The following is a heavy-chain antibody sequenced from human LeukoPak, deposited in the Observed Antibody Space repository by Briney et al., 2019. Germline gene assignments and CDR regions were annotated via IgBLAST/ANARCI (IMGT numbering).Heavy chain of an antibody. D-gene: IGHD2-15*01. V-gene: IGHV4-38-2*01. CDR3: ARGILL. CDR2: IYHSGST. CDR1: GYSISSGYY. J-gene: IGHJ4*02. Sequence: PSETLSLTCAVSGYSISSGYYWGWIRQPPGKGLEYIGAIYHSGSTYYNPSLKSRVIISVDTSNNQFSLKLNSVTAADTAVYYCARGILLWGQGTLVTVSS.